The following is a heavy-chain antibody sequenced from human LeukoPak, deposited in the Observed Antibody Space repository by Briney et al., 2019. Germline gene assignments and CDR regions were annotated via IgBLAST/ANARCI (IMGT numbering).Heavy chain of an antibody. CDR3: ARAPGLD. Sequence: SETLSLTCTVSGGSISSYYWSWIRQPPGKGLEWIGYIYYSGSTNYNPSLKSRVTISVDTSKNQFSLKLSSVTAADTAVYCCARAPGLDWGQGTLVTVSS. CDR2: IYYSGST. V-gene: IGHV4-59*01. CDR1: GGSISSYY. J-gene: IGHJ4*02. D-gene: IGHD1-14*01.